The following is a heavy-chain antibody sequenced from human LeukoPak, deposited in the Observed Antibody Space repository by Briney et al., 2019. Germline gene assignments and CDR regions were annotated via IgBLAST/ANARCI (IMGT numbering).Heavy chain of an antibody. V-gene: IGHV4-4*07. CDR1: GGSFTSDY. J-gene: IGHJ4*02. CDR3: ARCRHGNCDYFDY. D-gene: IGHD1-7*01. CDR2: FYTSGTT. Sequence: SETLSLTCTVCGGSFTSDYWSWIRQPAGKGLEWIGRFYTSGTTNYNPSLKSRVTMSADTSKNQFSLKLRSVTAADTAVYSCARCRHGNCDYFDYWGQGTLVTVSS.